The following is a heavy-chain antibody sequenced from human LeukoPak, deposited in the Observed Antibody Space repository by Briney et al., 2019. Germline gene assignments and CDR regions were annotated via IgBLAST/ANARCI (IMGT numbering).Heavy chain of an antibody. CDR2: INPNSGGT. CDR3: ARVSSGYRPGEAFNI. Sequence: GASVKVSSKASRYTFTDYYMHWVRQAPGQGLEWMGWINPNSGGTNYAQKFQGRVTMTRDTSISTAYMELSRLRSDDTAVYYCARVSSGYRPGEAFNIWGQGTMVSVSS. CDR1: RYTFTDYY. D-gene: IGHD3-22*01. J-gene: IGHJ3*02. V-gene: IGHV1-2*02.